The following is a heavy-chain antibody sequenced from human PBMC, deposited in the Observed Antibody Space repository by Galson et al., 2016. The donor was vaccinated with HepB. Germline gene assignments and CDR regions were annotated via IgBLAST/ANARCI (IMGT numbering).Heavy chain of an antibody. CDR3: ATYQGPPDYYFYMDM. J-gene: IGHJ6*03. Sequence: SLRLSCAASGFSVSRNYMSWVRQAPGKGLEWVSLIYSGGTTYYADSVKGRFIISRDNSKNALYLQMNSLRAEDTAVYNCATYQGPPDYYFYMDMWGKGTTVTVSS. V-gene: IGHV3-53*01. CDR1: GFSVSRNY. D-gene: IGHD2-2*01. CDR2: IYSGGTT.